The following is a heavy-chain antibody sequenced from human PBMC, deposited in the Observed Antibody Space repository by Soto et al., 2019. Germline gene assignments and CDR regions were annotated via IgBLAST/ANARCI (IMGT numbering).Heavy chain of an antibody. CDR1: GFTFDDYA. J-gene: IGHJ5*02. V-gene: IGHV3-9*01. CDR3: AKDFISSSWAPRGFDP. D-gene: IGHD6-13*01. Sequence: PGGSLRLSCAASGFTFDDYAMHWVRQAPGKGLEWVSGISWNSGSIGYADSVKGRFTISRDNAKNSLYLQMNSLRAEDTALYYCAKDFISSSWAPRGFDPWGQGTLVTGSS. CDR2: ISWNSGSI.